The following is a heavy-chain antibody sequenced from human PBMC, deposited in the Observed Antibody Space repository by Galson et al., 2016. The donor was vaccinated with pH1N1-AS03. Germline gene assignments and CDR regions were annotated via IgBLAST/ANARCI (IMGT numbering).Heavy chain of an antibody. CDR3: ARGRYSAFDI. CDR2: TYWRSKWYN. J-gene: IGHJ3*02. CDR1: GDSVSSNIDA. Sequence: CAISGDSVSSNIDAWNWIRQSPSGGLGWLGRTYWRSKWYNDYAVSVKSRITINPDTSKSQFSLQLNSVTPEDTAVYYCARGRYSAFDIWGQGAKVTVSS. V-gene: IGHV6-1*01. D-gene: IGHD1-1*01.